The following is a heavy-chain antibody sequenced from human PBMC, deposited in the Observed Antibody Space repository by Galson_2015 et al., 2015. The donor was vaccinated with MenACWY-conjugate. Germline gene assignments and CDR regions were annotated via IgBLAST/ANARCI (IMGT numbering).Heavy chain of an antibody. V-gene: IGHV4-28*03. CDR3: ARGVPGNLYFDY. J-gene: IGHJ4*02. CDR1: GSSISSSHW. CDR2: FYYGGST. D-gene: IGHD3-10*01. Sequence: SETLSLTCAVSGSSISSSHWWGWIRQPPGKGLEWIGYFYYGGSTYYNPSLKNRVTISGDTSKNQFSLKLSSVTAVDTAVYYCARGVPGNLYFDYWGQGTLVTVSS.